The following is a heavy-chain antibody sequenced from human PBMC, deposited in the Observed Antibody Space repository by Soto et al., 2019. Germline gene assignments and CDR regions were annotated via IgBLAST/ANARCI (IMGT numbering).Heavy chain of an antibody. CDR2: IFINGNT. V-gene: IGHV4-4*07. CDR3: ARSGGSYNFDS. Sequence: LSLTCTVSSGSVSTYYWSWIRQPAGKGLEWIGRIFINGNTNYNPSLRSRVTMSVDTSKGQFSLNLTSVTAADTAVYFCARSGGSYNFDSWGQGILVTVSS. CDR1: SGSVSTYY. J-gene: IGHJ4*02. D-gene: IGHD1-26*01.